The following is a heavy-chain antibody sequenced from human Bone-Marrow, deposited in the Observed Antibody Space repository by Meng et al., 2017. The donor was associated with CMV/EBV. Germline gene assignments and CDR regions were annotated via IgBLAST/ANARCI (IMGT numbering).Heavy chain of an antibody. CDR1: GYTFTTYS. CDR3: ARGSWNYDF. CDR2: ISPYNGNT. V-gene: IGHV1-18*01. Sequence: ASVKVSCKASGYTFTTYSITWVRQAPGQGLEWMGWISPYNGNTDYARKFQGRVTMTTDTSTSTAYMEVRSLTSDDTAIYYCARGSWNYDFWGRGTLVTVSS. J-gene: IGHJ4*02. D-gene: IGHD1-7*01.